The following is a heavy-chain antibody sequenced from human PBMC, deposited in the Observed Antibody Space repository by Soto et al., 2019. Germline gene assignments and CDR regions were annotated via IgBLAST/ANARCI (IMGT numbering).Heavy chain of an antibody. CDR2: ISYDGNDK. CDR3: AKGNSGSSYDAFDS. J-gene: IGHJ4*02. Sequence: GGSLRLSCAASGFTFTSSAMHWVRQAPGKGLEWVAVISYDGNDKYNVDSVKGRFTISRDTSKNTLYLQMNSLRPEDSAVYSCAKGNSGSSYDAFDSWGQGTLVTVSS. V-gene: IGHV3-30*18. CDR1: GFTFTSSA. D-gene: IGHD1-26*01.